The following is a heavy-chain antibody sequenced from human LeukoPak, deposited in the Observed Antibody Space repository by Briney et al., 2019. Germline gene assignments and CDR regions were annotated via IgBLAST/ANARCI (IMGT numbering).Heavy chain of an antibody. CDR1: GLTFGSYW. CDR2: IKQDGSEK. J-gene: IGHJ5*02. CDR3: AREEMSP. Sequence: GGSLRLSCAASGLTFGSYWMSWVRQAPGKGLEWVANIKQDGSEKFYVDSVKGRFTISRDNAKNSLYLQMNSLRAEDTAVYYCAREEMSPWGQGTLVTVSS. V-gene: IGHV3-7*01.